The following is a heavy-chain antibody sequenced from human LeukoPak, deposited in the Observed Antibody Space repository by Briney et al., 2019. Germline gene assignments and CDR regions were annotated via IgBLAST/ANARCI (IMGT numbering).Heavy chain of an antibody. CDR1: GFTFSSYS. V-gene: IGHV3-21*01. Sequence: GGSLRLSCAASGFTFSSYSMNWVRQAPGKGLEWVSSISSSSSYIYYADSVKGRFTISRDNAKNSLYLQMNSLRAEDTAVYYCARERVGRDGYNCAFDIWGQGTMVTVSS. CDR2: ISSSSSYI. J-gene: IGHJ3*02. D-gene: IGHD5-24*01. CDR3: ARERVGRDGYNCAFDI.